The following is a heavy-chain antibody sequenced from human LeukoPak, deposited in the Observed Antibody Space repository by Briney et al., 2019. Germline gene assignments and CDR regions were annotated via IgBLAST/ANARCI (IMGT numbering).Heavy chain of an antibody. CDR2: ISGSSGST. D-gene: IGHD6-25*01. CDR3: AKAAAVIPAPGVLFDY. Sequence: GGSLRLSCAASGFTFSNYAMSWVRQAPGKGREGGWAISGSSGSTYYADSVKGRFTISRDNSKNTLYLQMNSLRAEDTAIFYCAKAAAVIPAPGVLFDYWGQGTLVTVSS. CDR1: GFTFSNYA. J-gene: IGHJ4*02. V-gene: IGHV3-23*01.